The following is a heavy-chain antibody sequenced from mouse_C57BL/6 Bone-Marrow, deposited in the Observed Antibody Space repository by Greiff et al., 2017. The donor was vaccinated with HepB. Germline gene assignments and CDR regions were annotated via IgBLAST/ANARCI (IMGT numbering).Heavy chain of an antibody. CDR3: ARSRFYYGSSLDDY. Sequence: QVQLQQPGAELVKPGASVKMSCKASGYTFTSYWITWVKQRPGQGLEWIGDIYPGSGSTNYNEKFKSKATLTVDTSSSTAYMQLSSLTSEDSAVYYCARSRFYYGSSLDDYWGQGTTLTVSS. CDR1: GYTFTSYW. V-gene: IGHV1-55*01. CDR2: IYPGSGST. J-gene: IGHJ2*01. D-gene: IGHD1-1*01.